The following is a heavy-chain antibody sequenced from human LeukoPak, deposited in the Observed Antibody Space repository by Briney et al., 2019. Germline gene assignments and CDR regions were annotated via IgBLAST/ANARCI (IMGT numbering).Heavy chain of an antibody. D-gene: IGHD1-7*01. V-gene: IGHV3-53*01. J-gene: IGHJ3*02. Sequence: GGSLRLSCAASGFTVSSNYMSWVRQAPGKGLEWVSVIYSDGSTYHADSVKGRFTISRDNAKNSLYLQMNSLRAEDTAVYYCARDSGNYLDAFDIWGQGTMVTVSS. CDR2: IYSDGST. CDR3: ARDSGNYLDAFDI. CDR1: GFTVSSNY.